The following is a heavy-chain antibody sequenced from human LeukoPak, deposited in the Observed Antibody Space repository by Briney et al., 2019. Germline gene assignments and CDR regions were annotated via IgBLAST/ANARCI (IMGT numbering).Heavy chain of an antibody. Sequence: PGRSLRLSCAASGFTFDDYAMHWVRQAPGKGLEWVAGISWNSGSIGYADSVKGRFTISRDNAKNSLYLQMNSLRAEDMALYYCTKERSLGGDDEPNDALDIWGQGTMVTVSS. J-gene: IGHJ3*02. V-gene: IGHV3-9*03. D-gene: IGHD1-1*01. CDR3: TKERSLGGDDEPNDALDI. CDR1: GFTFDDYA. CDR2: ISWNSGSI.